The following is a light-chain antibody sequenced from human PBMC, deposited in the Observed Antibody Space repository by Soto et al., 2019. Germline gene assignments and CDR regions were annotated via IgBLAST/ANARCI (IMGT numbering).Light chain of an antibody. J-gene: IGKJ2*01. CDR3: QQYNNWPPYT. CDR1: QSVSSN. CDR2: GAS. V-gene: IGKV3-15*01. Sequence: EIVMTQSPATLSVSPGERATLSCRASQSVSSNLAWYQQKPGQAPRLLIYGASTRATGIPARFSGSGSGTEFTLTISXLQSXDXXXXXCQQYNNWPPYTFGQGTKLEIK.